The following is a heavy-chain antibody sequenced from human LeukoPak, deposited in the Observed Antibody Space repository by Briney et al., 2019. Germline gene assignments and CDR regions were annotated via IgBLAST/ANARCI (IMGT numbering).Heavy chain of an antibody. Sequence: ASVKVSCKASGYTFTGYYMHWVRQAPGQGLESMGWINPNSGGTNYAQKFQGRVTMTRDTSISTAYMELSRLRSDDTAVYYCARDGRDGYNFSDYWGQGTLVTVSS. CDR3: ARDGRDGYNFSDY. J-gene: IGHJ4*02. V-gene: IGHV1-2*02. CDR2: INPNSGGT. CDR1: GYTFTGYY. D-gene: IGHD5-24*01.